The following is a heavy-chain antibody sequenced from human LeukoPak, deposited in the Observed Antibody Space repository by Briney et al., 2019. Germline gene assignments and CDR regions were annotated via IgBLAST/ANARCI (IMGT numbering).Heavy chain of an antibody. D-gene: IGHD1-26*01. CDR2: IYYTGRT. Sequence: SETLSLTCSVSGGSISSSAYHWSWFRQHPGKGLEWIGYIYYTGRTYYSPSLKSRVTISVDTSKNQFSLKLSSVTAADTAVYYCARHSSVGALDYWGQGTLVTVSS. J-gene: IGHJ4*02. CDR3: ARHSSVGALDY. V-gene: IGHV4-39*01. CDR1: GGSISSSAYH.